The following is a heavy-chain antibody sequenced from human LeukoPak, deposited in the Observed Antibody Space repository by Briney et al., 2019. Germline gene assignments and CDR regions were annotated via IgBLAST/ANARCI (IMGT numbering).Heavy chain of an antibody. CDR1: GDSISSHY. Sequence: PSETLSLTCFVSGDSISSHYWNWIRQPPGKGLEWVGYISSSGSTNYNPSLKSRVTVSIDTSKNQFSLNLSSATAADTAVYYCARATLVGYFSYFYMDVWGKGTTVTFSS. CDR3: ARATLVGYFSYFYMDV. D-gene: IGHD1-26*01. V-gene: IGHV4-59*11. J-gene: IGHJ6*03. CDR2: ISSSGST.